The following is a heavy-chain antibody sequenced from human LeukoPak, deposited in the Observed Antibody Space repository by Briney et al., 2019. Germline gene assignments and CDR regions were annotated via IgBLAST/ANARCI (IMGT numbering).Heavy chain of an antibody. CDR3: ARDPISRGSGVDY. CDR1: GGSISSHY. CDR2: IYYNGNT. Sequence: SETLSLTCVVSGGSISSHYWNWIRQPPGKGLEWIGYIYYNGNTYCNPSLKSRVTISLDTSKSQFSLKLTSVTAADTAVYYCARDPISRGSGVDYWGQGTLVTVSS. V-gene: IGHV4-59*11. J-gene: IGHJ4*02. D-gene: IGHD1-26*01.